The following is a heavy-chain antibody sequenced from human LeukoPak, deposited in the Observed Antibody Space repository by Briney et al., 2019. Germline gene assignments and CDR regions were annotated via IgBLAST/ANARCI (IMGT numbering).Heavy chain of an antibody. CDR2: VSASGATT. Sequence: GGSLRLSCAASGFTFSSYSMNWVRQAPGKGLEWVSIVSASGATTYYADSVRGRFTISRDNSRATLVLQLNGLRAEDTAIYYCVKKGGSWSPRFDAWGQGILVTVSS. CDR3: VKKGGSWSPRFDA. V-gene: IGHV3-23*01. D-gene: IGHD6-13*01. J-gene: IGHJ5*02. CDR1: GFTFSSYS.